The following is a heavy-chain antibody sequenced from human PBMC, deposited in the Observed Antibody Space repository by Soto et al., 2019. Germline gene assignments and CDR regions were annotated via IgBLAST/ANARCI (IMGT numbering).Heavy chain of an antibody. D-gene: IGHD2-15*01. J-gene: IGHJ6*02. Sequence: QVQLQESGPGLVKPSETLSLTCTVSGGSISSYYWSWIRQPPGKGLEWIGYIYYSGSTNYNPSLKSRVTISVDTSKNQFSLKLSSVTAADTAVYYCARGPIVVVAANDYYYGMDVWGQGTTVTVSS. V-gene: IGHV4-59*01. CDR1: GGSISSYY. CDR3: ARGPIVVVAANDYYYGMDV. CDR2: IYYSGST.